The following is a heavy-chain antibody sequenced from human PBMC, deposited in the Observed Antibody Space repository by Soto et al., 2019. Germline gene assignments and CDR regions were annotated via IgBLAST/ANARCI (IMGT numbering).Heavy chain of an antibody. CDR1: GGSISSGGYY. D-gene: IGHD3-22*01. CDR3: ARALVVIRYFDY. J-gene: IGHJ4*02. V-gene: IGHV4-31*03. Sequence: QVQLQESGPGLVKPSQTLSLTCTVSGGSISSGGYYWSWLRQHPGKGLEWIGYIYYSGSTYYNPSLKSRVTISVDTSKNQFSLKLSSVTAADTAVYYCARALVVIRYFDYWGQGTLVTVSS. CDR2: IYYSGST.